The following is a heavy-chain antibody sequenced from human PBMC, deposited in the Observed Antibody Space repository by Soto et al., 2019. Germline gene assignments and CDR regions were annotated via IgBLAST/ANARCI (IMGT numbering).Heavy chain of an antibody. D-gene: IGHD2-2*01. CDR3: ARDAGIVVVPAAMGLDY. V-gene: IGHV3-33*01. Sequence: QVQLVESGGGVVQPGRSLRLSCAASGFTFSSYGMHWVRQAPGKGLEWVAVIWYDGSNKYYADSVKGRFTISRDNAKNTLHLQMHSLRAEDTAVYYCARDAGIVVVPAAMGLDYWGQGTLVTVSS. J-gene: IGHJ4*02. CDR2: IWYDGSNK. CDR1: GFTFSSYG.